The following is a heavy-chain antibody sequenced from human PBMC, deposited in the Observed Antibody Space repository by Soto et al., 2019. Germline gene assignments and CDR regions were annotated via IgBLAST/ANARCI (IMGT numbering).Heavy chain of an antibody. V-gene: IGHV4-30-4*01. CDR1: GGSISSGGYY. CDR2: IYYSGST. J-gene: IGHJ4*02. CDR3: AKDRHRSGSPHPFDY. D-gene: IGHD3-22*01. Sequence: SETLSLTCTVSGGSISSGGYYWSWIRQPPGKGLEWIGYIYYSGSTYYNPSLKSRVTISVDTSKNQFSLKLSSVTAEDTAVYYCAKDRHRSGSPHPFDYWGQGTLVTVSS.